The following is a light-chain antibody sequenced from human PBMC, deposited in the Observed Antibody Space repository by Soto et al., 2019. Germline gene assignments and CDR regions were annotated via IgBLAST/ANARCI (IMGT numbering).Light chain of an antibody. V-gene: IGKV4-1*01. CDR2: WAS. CDR3: QQYYSTPVT. J-gene: IGKJ3*01. Sequence: DIVMTQSPDSLAVSLGERATINCKSSQSVLYTSNNKNYLAWYQQKPRQPPKLLIYWASTRESGVPDRFSGSGSGTDFTLTISSLQAEDVAVYYCQQYYSTPVTFGPGTIVDIK. CDR1: QSVLYTSNNKNY.